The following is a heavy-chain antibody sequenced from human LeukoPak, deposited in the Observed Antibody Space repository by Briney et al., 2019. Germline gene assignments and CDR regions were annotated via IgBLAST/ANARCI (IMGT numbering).Heavy chain of an antibody. D-gene: IGHD3-10*01. CDR2: INPNSGGT. Sequence: REASVKVSCKASGYTFTGYYMHWVRQAPGQGLEWMGWINPNSGGTNYAQKFQGRVTMTRDTSISTAYMELSRLRSDDTAVYYCARESGVGRITMIRAYYFDYWGQGTLVTVSP. J-gene: IGHJ4*02. CDR1: GYTFTGYY. CDR3: ARESGVGRITMIRAYYFDY. V-gene: IGHV1-2*02.